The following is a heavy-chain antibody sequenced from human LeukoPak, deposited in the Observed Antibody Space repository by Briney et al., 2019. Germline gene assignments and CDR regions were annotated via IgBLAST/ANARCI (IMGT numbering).Heavy chain of an antibody. CDR1: GFTFSSYA. CDR2: ISGSGGST. Sequence: GGSLGLSCAASGFTFSSYAMSWVRQAPGKGLEWVSAISGSGGSTYYADSVKGRFTISRDNSKNTLYLQMNSLRAEDTAVYYCARDFEGEYYFDYWGQGTLVTVSS. D-gene: IGHD3-16*01. V-gene: IGHV3-23*01. J-gene: IGHJ4*02. CDR3: ARDFEGEYYFDY.